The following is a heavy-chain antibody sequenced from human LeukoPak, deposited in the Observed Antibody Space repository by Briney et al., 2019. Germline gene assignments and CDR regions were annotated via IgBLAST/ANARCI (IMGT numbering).Heavy chain of an antibody. CDR2: ISYDGSNK. V-gene: IGHV3-30*04. CDR3: ARGQEYGMAV. Sequence: GWALTLSCAPCGFTFSSYAIHWVRQAPATGLEWVAVISYDGSNKYYADSVKGRFTISRDNSKNTLYLQMNSRRAEDTAVYYCARGQEYGMAVWGQGTTVTVPS. J-gene: IGHJ6*02. CDR1: GFTFSSYA.